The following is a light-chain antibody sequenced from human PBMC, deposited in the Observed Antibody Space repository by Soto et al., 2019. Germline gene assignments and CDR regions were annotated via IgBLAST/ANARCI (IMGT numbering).Light chain of an antibody. CDR3: QQYNSYSPTT. V-gene: IGKV1-5*01. Sequence: EIQMTQSPSTLSASVGDRVTITCRASQSISSWLAWYQQKPGKAPKLLIYDASSLESGVPSRFGGGGSGTEFTLTISSLQPDDFAIYYCQQYNSYSPTTFGQGTKVDI. J-gene: IGKJ1*01. CDR2: DAS. CDR1: QSISSW.